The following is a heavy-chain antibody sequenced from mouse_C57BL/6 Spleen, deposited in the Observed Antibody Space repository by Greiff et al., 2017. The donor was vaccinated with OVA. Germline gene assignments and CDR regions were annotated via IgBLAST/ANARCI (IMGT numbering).Heavy chain of an antibody. D-gene: IGHD2-4*01. J-gene: IGHJ3*01. CDR1: GFSLTSYG. CDR2: IWSGGST. Sequence: VKLVESGPGLVQPSQSLSITCTVSGFSLTSYGVHWVRQSPGKGLEWLGVIWSGGSTDYNAAFISRLSISKDNSKSQVFFKMNSLQADDTAIYYCASIYYDYAWFAYWGQGTLVTVSA. CDR3: ASIYYDYAWFAY. V-gene: IGHV2-2*01.